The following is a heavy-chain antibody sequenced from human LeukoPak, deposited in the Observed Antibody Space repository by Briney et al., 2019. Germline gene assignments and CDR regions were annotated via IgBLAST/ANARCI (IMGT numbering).Heavy chain of an antibody. CDR3: ARDRVAARPYYYYYYMDV. CDR2: INPNSGGT. J-gene: IGHJ6*03. Sequence: ASVKVSCKASGYTFTSYGISWLRQAPGQGLEWMGWINPNSGGTNYAQKFQGRVTMTRDTSISTAYMELSRLRSDDTAVYYCARDRVAARPYYYYYYMDVWGKGTTVTVSS. V-gene: IGHV1-2*02. CDR1: GYTFTSYG. D-gene: IGHD6-6*01.